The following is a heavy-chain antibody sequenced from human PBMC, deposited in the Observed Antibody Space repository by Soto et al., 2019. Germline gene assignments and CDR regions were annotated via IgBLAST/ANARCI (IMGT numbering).Heavy chain of an antibody. D-gene: IGHD2-2*03. CDR3: ARVGRFGYCSSTSCYLWFDP. J-gene: IGHJ5*02. CDR2: INHSGST. CDR1: GGSFSGYY. Sequence: SETLSLTCAVYGGSFSGYYWSWIRQPPGKGQEWIGEINHSGSTNYNPSLKSRVTISVDTSKNQFSLKLSSVTAADTAVYYCARVGRFGYCSSTSCYLWFDPWGQGTLVT. V-gene: IGHV4-34*01.